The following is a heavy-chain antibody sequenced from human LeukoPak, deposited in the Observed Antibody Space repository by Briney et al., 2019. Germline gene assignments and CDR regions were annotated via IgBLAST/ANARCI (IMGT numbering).Heavy chain of an antibody. D-gene: IGHD3-10*01. V-gene: IGHV7-4-1*02. CDR1: GYTFTSYA. J-gene: IGHJ6*02. CDR2: INTNTGNP. CDR3: ARESITMVRGAYYYYYGMDV. Sequence: ASVKVSCKASGYTFTSYAMNWVRQAPGQGLEWMGWINTNTGNPTYAQGFTGRFVFSLDTSVSTAYLQISSLKAEDTAVYYCARESITMVRGAYYYYYGMDVWGQGTTVTVSS.